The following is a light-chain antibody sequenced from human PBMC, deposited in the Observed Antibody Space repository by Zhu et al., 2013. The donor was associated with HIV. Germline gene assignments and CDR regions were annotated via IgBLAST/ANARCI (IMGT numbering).Light chain of an antibody. CDR1: QDINNY. Sequence: DVHLTQSPSFLSASVGDRVTITCRASQDINNYLNWYQQKPGIAPKLLIYDASNLEIGVPSRFSGSGSGTSFSFTVRGLQPEDFATYWCQQYDNLPYSFGQGTKLEIK. CDR2: DAS. CDR3: QQYDNLPYS. V-gene: IGKV1-33*01. J-gene: IGKJ2*03.